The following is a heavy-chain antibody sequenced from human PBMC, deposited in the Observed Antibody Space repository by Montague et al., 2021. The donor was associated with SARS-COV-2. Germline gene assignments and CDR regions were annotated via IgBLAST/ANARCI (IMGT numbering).Heavy chain of an antibody. CDR1: GGSISSSSYY. J-gene: IGHJ3*02. Sequence: SETLSLTCTVSGGSISSSSYYWGWIRQPPGKGLEWIGSIYYSGSTYYNPSLKSRVTISVDTSKNQFSLKLSSVTAADTAVYYCASPTYYYDSSGSDAFDIGAQGTMVPVSS. CDR3: ASPTYYYDSSGSDAFDI. CDR2: IYYSGST. D-gene: IGHD3-22*01. V-gene: IGHV4-39*01.